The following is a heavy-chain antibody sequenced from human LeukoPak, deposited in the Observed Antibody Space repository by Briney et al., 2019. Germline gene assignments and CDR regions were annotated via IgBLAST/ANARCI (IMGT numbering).Heavy chain of an antibody. CDR3: ARESSSYPYYYYYYYMDV. D-gene: IGHD1-26*01. Sequence: SETLSLTCTVSGGSISSYYWSWIRQPPGKGLEWIGYIYYSGSTNYNPSLKSRVTISVDTSKNQFSLKLSSVTAADTAVYYCARESSSYPYYYYYYYMDVWGKGTTVTVSS. CDR2: IYYSGST. J-gene: IGHJ6*03. CDR1: GGSISSYY. V-gene: IGHV4-59*01.